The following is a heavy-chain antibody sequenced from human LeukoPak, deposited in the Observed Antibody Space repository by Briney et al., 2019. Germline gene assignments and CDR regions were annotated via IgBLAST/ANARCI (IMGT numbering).Heavy chain of an antibody. D-gene: IGHD6-19*01. CDR2: IIPILGMA. CDR1: GGTFSNYG. J-gene: IGHJ4*01. CDR3: ARRRSSGSLPDDY. V-gene: IGHV1-69*04. Sequence: SVKVSCKASGGTFSNYGISWVRQAPGQGLEWMGRIIPILGMASYAQKFQGRVTISTDKSSSTAYMELSSLRSEDTAVYYCARRRSSGSLPDDYWGQGTLVTVSS.